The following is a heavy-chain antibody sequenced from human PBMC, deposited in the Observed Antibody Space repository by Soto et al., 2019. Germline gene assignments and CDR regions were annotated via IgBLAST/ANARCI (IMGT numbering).Heavy chain of an antibody. CDR3: AREAIVVVPATYYYYYYMDV. CDR2: INPSGGST. Sequence: ASVKVSCKASGYTFTSYYMHWVRQAPGQGLEWMGIINPSGGSTSYAQKFQGRVTMTRDTSTSTVYMELSSLRSEDTAVYYCAREAIVVVPATYYYYYYMDVWGKGTTVTVSS. V-gene: IGHV1-46*03. D-gene: IGHD2-2*01. J-gene: IGHJ6*03. CDR1: GYTFTSYY.